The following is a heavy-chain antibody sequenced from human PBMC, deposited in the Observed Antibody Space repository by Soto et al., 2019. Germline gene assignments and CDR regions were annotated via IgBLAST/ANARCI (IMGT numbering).Heavy chain of an antibody. CDR2: IYYSGST. V-gene: IGHV4-30-4*01. CDR1: GGSINSGDYY. CDR3: ATVPTYYYDRSGYANAFDM. D-gene: IGHD3-22*01. Sequence: SETLSLTCTVSGGSINSGDYYWSWIRQPPGKGLEWIGYIYYSGSTYHNPSLKSRINISVDTSKNQFSLKLSSVTAADTAVYYCATVPTYYYDRSGYANAFDMWGQGTMVTVSS. J-gene: IGHJ3*02.